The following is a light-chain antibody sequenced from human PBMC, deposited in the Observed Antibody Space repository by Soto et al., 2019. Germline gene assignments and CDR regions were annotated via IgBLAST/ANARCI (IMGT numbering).Light chain of an antibody. CDR3: CSYAGSSYV. V-gene: IGLV2-23*02. J-gene: IGLJ1*01. Sequence: QSVLTQPASVSGSPGQSITTSCTGTSSDVGSYNLVSWYQQHPGKAPKLMIYEVSKRPSGVSNRFSGSKSGNTASLTISGLQAEDEADYYCCSYAGSSYVFGTGTRSPS. CDR1: SSDVGSYNL. CDR2: EVS.